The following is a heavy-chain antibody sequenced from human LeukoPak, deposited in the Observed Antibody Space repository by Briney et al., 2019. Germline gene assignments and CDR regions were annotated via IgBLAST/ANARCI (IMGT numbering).Heavy chain of an antibody. Sequence: GGALRLSCAASGFTVSCNYMSWVRQAPGKGLDGVSVIYSGGSTYNADSVKGRFTISRDNSKNTLYLQMNSLRAEDTAVYYCAREDSSSWYFVYWGQGTLVTVSS. J-gene: IGHJ4*02. CDR1: GFTVSCNY. CDR2: IYSGGST. D-gene: IGHD6-13*01. V-gene: IGHV3-66*02. CDR3: AREDSSSWYFVY.